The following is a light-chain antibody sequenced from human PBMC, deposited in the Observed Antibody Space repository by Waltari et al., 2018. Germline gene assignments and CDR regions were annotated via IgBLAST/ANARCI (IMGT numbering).Light chain of an antibody. V-gene: IGLV2-14*01. J-gene: IGLJ2*01. CDR2: DVS. CDR1: SSAVGGYNY. CDR3: SSYTSSSTVV. Sequence: QSALPQPASVSGSPGQSLTISCTGTSSAVGGYNYVSWYQQHPGKAPKLMIYDVSKRPSGVSNRFSGSKSGNTASLTISGLQAEDEADYYCSSYTSSSTVVFGGGTRLTVL.